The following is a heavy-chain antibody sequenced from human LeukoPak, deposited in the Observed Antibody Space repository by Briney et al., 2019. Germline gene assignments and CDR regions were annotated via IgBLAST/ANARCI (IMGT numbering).Heavy chain of an antibody. V-gene: IGHV3-30*02. J-gene: IGHJ3*02. CDR3: AKLVDMVRGVIIPWAFHS. CDR2: IRYDGSNK. Sequence: PGGSLSLSCAASGFTFSSYGMHWVRQAPGKGLEWVAFIRYDGSNKYYADSVKGRFTISRDNSKNTLYLQMNSLSAEDTAGDYFAKLVDMVRGVIIPWAFHSWGRGRMVGDSS. D-gene: IGHD3-10*01. CDR1: GFTFSSYG.